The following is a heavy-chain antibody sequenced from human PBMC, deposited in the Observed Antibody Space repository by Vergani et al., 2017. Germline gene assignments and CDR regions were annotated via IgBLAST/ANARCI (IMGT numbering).Heavy chain of an antibody. CDR2: IYYSGST. D-gene: IGHD2-2*01. Sequence: QVQLQESGPGLVKPSQTLSLTCTVSGGSISSGDYYWSWIRQPPGKGLEWIGYIYYSGSTYYNPSLKSRVTISVDTSKNQFSLKLSSVTAADTAVYYCARDHSXSSTSCYGFGWFDPWGQGTLVTVSS. CDR3: ARDHSXSSTSCYGFGWFDP. V-gene: IGHV4-30-4*08. CDR1: GGSISSGDYY. J-gene: IGHJ5*02.